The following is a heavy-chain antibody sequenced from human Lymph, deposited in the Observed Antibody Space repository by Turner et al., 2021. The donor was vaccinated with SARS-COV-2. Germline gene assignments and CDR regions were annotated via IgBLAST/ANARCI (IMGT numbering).Heavy chain of an antibody. CDR3: ARYPQYSYDDY. V-gene: IGHV1-69*10. CDR2: IIAILCKA. J-gene: IGHJ4*01. Sequence: DQTVQSGAEVQKPGSSVKVPRKASGSTFSSYSISWVRQAPGQGHEWMGGIIAILCKANYAQKFQGRVTITADKTTSTTYMKLSSLGSEDTAVYYCARYPQYSYDDYWGQGTLVTVSS. CDR1: GSTFSSYS. D-gene: IGHD5-18*01.